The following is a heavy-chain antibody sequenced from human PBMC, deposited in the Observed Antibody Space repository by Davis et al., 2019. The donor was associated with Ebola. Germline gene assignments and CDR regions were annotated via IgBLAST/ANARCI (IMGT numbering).Heavy chain of an antibody. D-gene: IGHD3-22*01. J-gene: IGHJ5*02. CDR3: ARTITMIVVGGWFDP. CDR2: INPSGGST. V-gene: IGHV1-46*01. Sequence: AASVKVSCKASGYTFTSYYMHWVRQAPGQGLEWMGIINPSGGSTSYAQKFQGRVTMTRDTSTSTVYMELSSLRSEDTAVYYCARTITMIVVGGWFDPWGQGTLVTVSS. CDR1: GYTFTSYY.